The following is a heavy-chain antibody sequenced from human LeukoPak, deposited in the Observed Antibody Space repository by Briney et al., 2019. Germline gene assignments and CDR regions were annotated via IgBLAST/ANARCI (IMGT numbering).Heavy chain of an antibody. CDR2: ISVYNGDT. CDR3: SRACIAAAGHNWFDP. Sequence: ASVKVSCKASGYTFTSYGISWVRQAPGQGLEWMGWISVYNGDTNYAQKLQGRVTMTRDTSTSTAYMELRSLRSDNTAMYYCSRACIAAAGHNWFDPWGQGTLVSVSS. CDR1: GYTFTSYG. D-gene: IGHD6-13*01. V-gene: IGHV1-18*04. J-gene: IGHJ5*02.